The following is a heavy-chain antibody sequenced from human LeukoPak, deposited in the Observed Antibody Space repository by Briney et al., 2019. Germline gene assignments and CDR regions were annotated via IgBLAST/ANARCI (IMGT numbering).Heavy chain of an antibody. CDR1: GFTFSSSAM. V-gene: IGHV4-4*02. Sequence: GSLRLSCAASGFTFSSSAMSWVRQAPGKGLEWIGEIYHSGSTNYNPSLKSRVTISVDKSKNQFSLKLSSVTAADTAVYYCASSTNSGSRPLTNWFDPWGQGTLVTVSS. J-gene: IGHJ5*02. CDR3: ASSTNSGSRPLTNWFDP. D-gene: IGHD1-26*01. CDR2: IYHSGST.